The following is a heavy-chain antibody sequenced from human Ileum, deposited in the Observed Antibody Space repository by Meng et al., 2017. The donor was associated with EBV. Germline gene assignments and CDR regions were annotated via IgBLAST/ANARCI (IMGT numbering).Heavy chain of an antibody. J-gene: IGHJ5*02. CDR1: VYSFVAYA. CDR3: SRRASQGVDP. CDR2: INTLHGHT. Sequence: QVQLVQSGSDVRKPGASVRLSCETSVYSFVAYAIYWVRQAPGQGLEWMGWINTLHGHTEYSQTFQGSVTITSDTSASTVYMELHSLRSQDTAVYYCSRRASQGVDPWGQGTLVTVSS. V-gene: IGHV1-3*04.